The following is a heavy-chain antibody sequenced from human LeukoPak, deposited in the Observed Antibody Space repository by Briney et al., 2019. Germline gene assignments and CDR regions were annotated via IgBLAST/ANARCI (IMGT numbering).Heavy chain of an antibody. V-gene: IGHV3-49*04. CDR1: GFAFSNYA. CDR3: TRVATGFGDLNWFDP. CDR2: IRSKAYGGTT. D-gene: IGHD3-3*01. Sequence: QSGGSLRLSCAASGFAFSNYAMSWVRQGPGKGLEWVGFIRSKAYGGTTEYAASVKGRFTISRDDSKSIAYLQMNSLKSEDTAVYYCTRVATGFGDLNWFDPWGQGTLVTVSS. J-gene: IGHJ5*02.